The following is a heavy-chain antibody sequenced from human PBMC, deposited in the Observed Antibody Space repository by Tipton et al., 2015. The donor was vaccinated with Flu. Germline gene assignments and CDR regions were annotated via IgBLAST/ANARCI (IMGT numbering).Heavy chain of an antibody. CDR3: AKAYDSSGNVGY. Sequence: SLRLSCAASGFTFSSYAMSWVRQAPGKGLEWVSAISGSGGSTYYADSVKGRFTISRDNSKNTLYLQMNSLRAEDTAVYYCAKAYDSSGNVGYWGQGTLVTVSS. CDR1: GFTFSSYA. J-gene: IGHJ4*02. CDR2: ISGSGGST. D-gene: IGHD3-22*01. V-gene: IGHV3-23*01.